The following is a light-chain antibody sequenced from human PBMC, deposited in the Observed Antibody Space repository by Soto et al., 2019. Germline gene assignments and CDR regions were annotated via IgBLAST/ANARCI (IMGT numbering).Light chain of an antibody. J-gene: IGLJ3*02. CDR1: SSNIGNNY. CDR2: NDD. V-gene: IGLV1-44*01. Sequence: QSVLTQSPSASAPPGQRVTISCSGSSSNIGNNYVYWYQQLPGTAPKLLMFNDDKRPSGVPDRFSGSRSGTSASLAISGLQSDDEAVYFCSTWDDSLNGWVFGGGTKVTVL. CDR3: STWDDSLNGWV.